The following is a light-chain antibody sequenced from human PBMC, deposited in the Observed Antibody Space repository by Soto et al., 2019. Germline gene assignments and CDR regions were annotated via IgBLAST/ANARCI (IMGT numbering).Light chain of an antibody. CDR3: QQCNKWPLT. J-gene: IGKJ1*01. CDR2: GAS. V-gene: IGKV3-15*01. CDR1: QSVSID. Sequence: EMLMTQSPATLSVSPRERTTLPCRASQSVSIDLAWYQQTPGQAPRLLIYGASTRATGIPVRFSGSGSGTEFSLTISSLQSEDSAVYYCQQCNKWPLTFGQGTKVDIK.